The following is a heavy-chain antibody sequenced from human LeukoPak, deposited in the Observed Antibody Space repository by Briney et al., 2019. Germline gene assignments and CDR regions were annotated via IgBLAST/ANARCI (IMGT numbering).Heavy chain of an antibody. D-gene: IGHD1-26*01. CDR1: GGTFSSYA. V-gene: IGHV1-69*06. J-gene: IGHJ6*03. CDR2: IIPIFGTA. CDR3: AREVRGANYYYYYMDV. Sequence: SVKVSCKASGGTFSSYAISWVRQAPGQGLEWMGGIIPIFGTANYAQKFQGRVTITADKSTSTAYMELRSLRSDDTAVYYCAREVRGANYYYYYMDVWGKGTTVTISS.